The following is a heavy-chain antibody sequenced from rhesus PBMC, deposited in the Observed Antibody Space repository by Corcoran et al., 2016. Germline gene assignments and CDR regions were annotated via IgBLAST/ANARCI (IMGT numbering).Heavy chain of an antibody. CDR3: TRDRGSSYVFDY. CDR1: GFTFSDYY. CDR2: IKSKAYGGTS. Sequence: EVQLVESGGGLVQPGGSLRLSCAASGFTFSDYYMYWVRQAPGKGLEWGGFIKSKAYGGTSEYAASGKGRFTSSRDDSKSIAYLQMNSLKTEDTAVYYCTRDRGSSYVFDYWGQGVLVTVSS. J-gene: IGHJ4*01. D-gene: IGHD6-43*01. V-gene: IGHV3-184*01.